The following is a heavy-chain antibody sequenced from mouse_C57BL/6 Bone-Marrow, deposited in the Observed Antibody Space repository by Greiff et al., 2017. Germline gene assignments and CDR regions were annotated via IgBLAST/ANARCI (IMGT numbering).Heavy chain of an antibody. CDR3: ARPYDRYFDV. D-gene: IGHD2-12*01. J-gene: IGHJ1*03. CDR1: GFTFSSYA. CDR2: ISDGGSYT. V-gene: IGHV5-4*01. Sequence: EVQGVESGGGLVKPGGSLKLSCAASGFTFSSYAMSWVRQTPEKRLEWVATISDGGSYTYYPDNVKGRFTISRDNAKNNLYLQMSHLKSEDTAMYYCARPYDRYFDVWGTGTTVTVSS.